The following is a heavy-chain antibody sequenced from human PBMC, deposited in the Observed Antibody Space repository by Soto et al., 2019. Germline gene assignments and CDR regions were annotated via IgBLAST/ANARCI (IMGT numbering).Heavy chain of an antibody. CDR2: ISAYNGNT. Sequence: QFQLVQSGAEVKKPGASVKGSCKASGYTFTSYGISWVRQAPGQGLERMGWISAYNGNTNYAQKLQGRVTRTTDTATSTAYMELRSLRSDDTAVYYWARDRSLAARHRRVFPFDYWGQGTLVTVSS. V-gene: IGHV1-18*01. CDR3: ARDRSLAARHRRVFPFDY. J-gene: IGHJ4*02. D-gene: IGHD6-6*01. CDR1: GYTFTSYG.